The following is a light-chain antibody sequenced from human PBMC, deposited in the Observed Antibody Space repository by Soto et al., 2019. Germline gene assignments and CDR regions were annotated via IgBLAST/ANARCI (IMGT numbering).Light chain of an antibody. V-gene: IGKV3-20*01. CDR2: GAS. Sequence: EIVLTQSPGTLSLSPGDRATLSCRASQSVFSNYLAWYQHKPGQAPRLLIYGASGRATGIPDRFSGSGSGTDFTLTISRLEPEDFAMYYCQQYGYLVTFGGGTKVEIK. CDR3: QQYGYLVT. J-gene: IGKJ4*01. CDR1: QSVFSNY.